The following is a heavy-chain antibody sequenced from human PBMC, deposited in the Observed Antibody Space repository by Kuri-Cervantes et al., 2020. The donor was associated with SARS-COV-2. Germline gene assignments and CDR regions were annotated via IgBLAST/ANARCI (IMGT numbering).Heavy chain of an antibody. V-gene: IGHV3-7*01. CDR3: ARWGHGVYDYVWGSYHPLYFDY. Sequence: GESLKISCAASGFTVSSNYMSWVRQAPGKGLEWVANIKQDGSEKYYVDSVKGRFTISRDNAKNSLYLQMNSLRAEDTAVYYCARWGHGVYDYVWGSYHPLYFDYWGQGTLVTVSS. D-gene: IGHD3-16*02. J-gene: IGHJ4*02. CDR1: GFTVSSNY. CDR2: IKQDGSEK.